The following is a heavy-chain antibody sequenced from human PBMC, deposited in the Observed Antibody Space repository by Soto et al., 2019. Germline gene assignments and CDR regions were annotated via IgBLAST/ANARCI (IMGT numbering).Heavy chain of an antibody. J-gene: IGHJ1*01. Sequence: SETLSLTCTVSGASISGNYWTWIRQPPGKGLEWIGYVYNIGSTNYNPSLKSRVTISVDTSKNQFSLKLSSVTAADTAVYYCARGRYCGGDCAVRYFQHWGQGTLVTVSS. D-gene: IGHD2-21*02. V-gene: IGHV4-59*12. CDR2: VYNIGST. CDR3: ARGRYCGGDCAVRYFQH. CDR1: GASISGNY.